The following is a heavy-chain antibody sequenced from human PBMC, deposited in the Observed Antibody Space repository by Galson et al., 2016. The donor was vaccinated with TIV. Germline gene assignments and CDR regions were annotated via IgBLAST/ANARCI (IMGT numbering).Heavy chain of an antibody. Sequence: SETLSLTCSVSDFSIDSGHFWGWLRQSPGKGLQWIGSIYQTGTTYYKPSLKNRVTISADTSKNQFSLRLTSVTAADTAVYFCARDKSGFETVDHFYYYMDVWGKGTMVTVSS. D-gene: IGHD5-12*01. J-gene: IGHJ6*03. CDR2: IYQTGTT. CDR3: ARDKSGFETVDHFYYYMDV. CDR1: DFSIDSGHF. V-gene: IGHV4-38-2*02.